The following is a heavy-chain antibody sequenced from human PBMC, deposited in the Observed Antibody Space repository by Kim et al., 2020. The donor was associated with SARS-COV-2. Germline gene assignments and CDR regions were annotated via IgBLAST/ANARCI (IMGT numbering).Heavy chain of an antibody. CDR3: AKILNVGAPDFDY. Sequence: GGSLRLSCAASGFTFDDYAMHWVRQAPGKGLEWVSLISGDGGSTYYADSVKGRFTISRDNSKNSLYLQMNSLRTDDTALYYCAKILNVGAPDFDYWGQGTLVTVSS. CDR1: GFTFDDYA. D-gene: IGHD2-15*01. V-gene: IGHV3-43*02. CDR2: ISGDGGST. J-gene: IGHJ4*02.